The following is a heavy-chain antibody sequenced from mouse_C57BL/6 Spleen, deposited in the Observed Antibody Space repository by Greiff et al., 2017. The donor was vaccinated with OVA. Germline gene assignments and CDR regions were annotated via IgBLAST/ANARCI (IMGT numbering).Heavy chain of an antibody. CDR1: GFSLTSYG. D-gene: IGHD1-1*01. V-gene: IGHV2-2*01. CDR3: ARNWDTTHAVDD. Sequence: VQLKESGPGLVQPSQSLSITCTASGFSLTSYGVHWVRQSPGKGLEWLGVIWSGGSTDYNAAFISSLSISKDNSKSQVFFKMNSLQAEDTAIYYCARNWDTTHAVDDWGQGTSVTVSS. J-gene: IGHJ4*01. CDR2: IWSGGST.